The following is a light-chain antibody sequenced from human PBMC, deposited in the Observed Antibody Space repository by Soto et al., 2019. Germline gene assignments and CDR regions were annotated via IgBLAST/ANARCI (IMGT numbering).Light chain of an antibody. V-gene: IGLV2-23*02. CDR1: SSDVGSYNL. CDR3: CSYAGSSTYV. Sequence: QSLLTQPASVSGCPGQSITSSCTGTSSDVGSYNLVSWYQQHPGKAPKLMIYEVSKRPSGVSNRFSGSKSGNTASLTISGLQAEDEADYYCCSYAGSSTYVFGTGTKVTVL. J-gene: IGLJ1*01. CDR2: EVS.